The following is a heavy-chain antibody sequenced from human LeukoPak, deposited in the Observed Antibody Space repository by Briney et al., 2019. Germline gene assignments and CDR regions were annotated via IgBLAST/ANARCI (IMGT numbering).Heavy chain of an antibody. CDR3: ASETNYDY. CDR2: IYSGGDT. CDR1: GFTVSSTY. D-gene: IGHD1-14*01. V-gene: IGHV3-66*02. Sequence: GSLRLSCAASGFTVSSTYMSWVRQAPGKGLDWVSVIYSGGDTYYADSVKGRFTISRDNSKNTVYLQMNSLRAEDTAVYYCASETNYDYWGQGTLVTVSS. J-gene: IGHJ4*02.